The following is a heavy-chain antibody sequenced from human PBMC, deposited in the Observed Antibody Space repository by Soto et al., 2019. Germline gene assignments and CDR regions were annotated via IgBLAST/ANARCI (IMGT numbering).Heavy chain of an antibody. V-gene: IGHV3-23*01. D-gene: IGHD1-1*01. CDR3: ARTPSVTWSDQ. Sequence: PGGSLRLSCAASGFTFKNYAMSWVRQAPGRGLEWVSTIDGGGDNTYYADSVKGRFAISRDNSKNTLHLQMNSLRAADTAVYYCARTPSVTWSDQWGQGTLVTVSS. CDR1: GFTFKNYA. CDR2: IDGGGDNT. J-gene: IGHJ5*02.